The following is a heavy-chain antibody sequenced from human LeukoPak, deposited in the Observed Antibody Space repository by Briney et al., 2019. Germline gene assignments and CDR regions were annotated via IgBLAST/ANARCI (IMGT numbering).Heavy chain of an antibody. Sequence: LETLSLTCTVSGDSFSSVTDYWAWIRQPPGKGLEWIARGDYSGGTYYNPSLKSRVTISVDTSKNQFSLKLSSVTAADTAVYYCARDRNYYDSSDLDYWGQGTLVTVSS. CDR1: GDSFSSVTDY. J-gene: IGHJ4*02. CDR3: ARDRNYYDSSDLDY. CDR2: GDYSGGT. D-gene: IGHD3-22*01. V-gene: IGHV4-39*07.